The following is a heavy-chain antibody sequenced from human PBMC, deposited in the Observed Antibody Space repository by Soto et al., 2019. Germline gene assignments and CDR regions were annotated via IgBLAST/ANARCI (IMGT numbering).Heavy chain of an antibody. V-gene: IGHV3-15*01. CDR3: TTGVAGTFDY. D-gene: IGHD6-19*01. Sequence: EVQLVESGGGLVKPGGSLRLSCAASGFTFSNAWMSWVRQAPGKGLEWVGRIKSKTDGGTTDYAAPVKGRFTISRDDAKNKQYLQMNSLKTEDTAVYYCTTGVAGTFDYWGQGTLVTVSS. J-gene: IGHJ4*02. CDR2: IKSKTDGGTT. CDR1: GFTFSNAW.